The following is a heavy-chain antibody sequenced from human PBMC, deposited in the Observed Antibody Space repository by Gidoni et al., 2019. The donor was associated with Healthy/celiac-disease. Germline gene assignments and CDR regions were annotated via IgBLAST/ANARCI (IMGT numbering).Heavy chain of an antibody. CDR3: ARAWRGGAFDI. Sequence: QVQLQESGPGLVKPSETLSLTCTVSGGSISSYYWRWIRQPPGKGLEWIGYIYYSGSTNYNPSLKSRVTISVDTSKNQFSLKLSSVTAADTAVYYCARAWRGGAFDIWGQGTMVTVSS. V-gene: IGHV4-59*01. CDR2: IYYSGST. J-gene: IGHJ3*02. CDR1: GGSISSYY. D-gene: IGHD3-16*01.